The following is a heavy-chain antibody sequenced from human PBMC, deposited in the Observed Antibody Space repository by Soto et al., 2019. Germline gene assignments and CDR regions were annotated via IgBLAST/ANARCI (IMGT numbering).Heavy chain of an antibody. CDR3: ARVNFVLGVLYRVVGMDV. CDR1: GFTFSSYS. J-gene: IGHJ6*02. CDR2: ISSSSSYI. D-gene: IGHD2-8*01. V-gene: IGHV3-21*01. Sequence: PGGSLRLSCAASGFTFSSYSMNWVRQAPGKGLEWVSSISSSSSYIYYADSVKGRFTISRDNAKNSLYLQMNSLRAEDTAVYYCARVNFVLGVLYRVVGMDVWGQGTTVTVSS.